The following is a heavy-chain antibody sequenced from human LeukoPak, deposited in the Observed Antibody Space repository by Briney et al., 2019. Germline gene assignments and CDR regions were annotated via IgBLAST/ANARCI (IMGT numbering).Heavy chain of an antibody. J-gene: IGHJ4*02. Sequence: SETLSLTCAVYGGSFSGYYWSWIRQPPGKGLEWIGEINHSGSTNYNPSLKSRVTISVDTFKNQFSLKLSSVTAADTAVYYCARGRLVGATGGDFDYWGQGTLVTVSS. CDR2: INHSGST. D-gene: IGHD1-26*01. CDR3: ARGRLVGATGGDFDY. V-gene: IGHV4-34*01. CDR1: GGSFSGYY.